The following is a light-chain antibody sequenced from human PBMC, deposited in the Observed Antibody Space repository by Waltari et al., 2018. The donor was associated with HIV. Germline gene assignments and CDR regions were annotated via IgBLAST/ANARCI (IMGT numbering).Light chain of an antibody. Sequence: DIVMTQSPLSLSVTPGEPASISCRSSQSLLYSNGYNYLGWYLQKPGQSPQLLIFLGSNRASGVPDRFSGSGSGTDFTLKISRVEAEDAGIYYCMQALQTGKTFGQGTKVEIK. V-gene: IGKV2-28*01. J-gene: IGKJ1*01. CDR1: QSLLYSNGYNY. CDR3: MQALQTGKT. CDR2: LGS.